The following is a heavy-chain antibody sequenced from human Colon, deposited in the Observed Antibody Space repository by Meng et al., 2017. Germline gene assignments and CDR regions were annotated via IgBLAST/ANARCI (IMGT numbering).Heavy chain of an antibody. D-gene: IGHD3-9*01. CDR3: ARGVDWAKSGNF. Sequence: VLLPPYGPGMFKPSETLSLTCPCYGGSFSDYYLTWIRQPPGKGLEWFGEIHPSGGTYYSPSLQSRVTITLDTSKNQFSLTLSSMTAADTAVYYCARGVDWAKSGNFWGQGTLVTVSS. CDR1: GGSFSDYY. V-gene: IGHV4-34*01. CDR2: IHPSGGT. J-gene: IGHJ4*02.